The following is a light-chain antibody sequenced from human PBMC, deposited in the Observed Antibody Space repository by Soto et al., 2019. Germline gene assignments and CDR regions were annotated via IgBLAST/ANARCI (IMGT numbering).Light chain of an antibody. CDR2: DVT. CDR1: SSDVGDFKF. V-gene: IGLV2-14*03. CDR3: SSYSFTSTT. Sequence: QTVLTQPASVSGSPGQSITLSCSRPSSDVGDFKFVSWYQHHPGTAPKLIIYDVTHRLSGISDRFSGSRSGNTASLTISGLQAEDEAYYYCSSYSFTSTTFGGGTKLTVL. J-gene: IGLJ2*01.